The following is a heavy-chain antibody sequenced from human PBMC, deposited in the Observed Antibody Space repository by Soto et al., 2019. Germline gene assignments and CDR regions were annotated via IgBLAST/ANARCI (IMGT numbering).Heavy chain of an antibody. D-gene: IGHD1-20*01. CDR1: GDSVSSNSAA. V-gene: IGHV6-1*01. CDR3: ASYTRITGKDWFDP. J-gene: IGHJ5*02. Sequence: PSQTISLTCAISGDSVSSNSAAWNWIRQSPSRGLEWLGRTYYRSKWYNDYAVSVKSRITINPDTSKNQYSLQMNSVTAADTAVYYCASYTRITGKDWFDPWGQGTLVTVSS. CDR2: TYYRSKWYN.